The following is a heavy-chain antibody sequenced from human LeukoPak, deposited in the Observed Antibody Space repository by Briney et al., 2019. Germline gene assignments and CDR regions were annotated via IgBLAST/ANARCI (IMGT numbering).Heavy chain of an antibody. V-gene: IGHV1-46*01. J-gene: IGHJ1*01. Sequence: GASVKVSCKASGYTFTSYYMHWVRQAPGQGLEWMGIINPSGGSTSYAQKFQGRVTMTRDTSTSTVYMELSSLRPEDTAVYYCARAKYYYDSSGYQGYFQHWGQGTLVTVSS. D-gene: IGHD3-22*01. CDR1: GYTFTSYY. CDR3: ARAKYYYDSSGYQGYFQH. CDR2: INPSGGST.